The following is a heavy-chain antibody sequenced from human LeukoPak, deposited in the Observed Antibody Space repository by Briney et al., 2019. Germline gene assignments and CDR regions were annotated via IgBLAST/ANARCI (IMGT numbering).Heavy chain of an antibody. CDR2: IYYSGST. Sequence: SETLSLTCTVSGGSISSYYWSWIRQPPGKGLEWIGYIYYSGSTNYNPSLKSRITISVDTSKNQFSLTLTSVTAADTAVYYCARERSGYCSGGSCYSRFDYWGQGTLVTVSS. CDR1: GGSISSYY. CDR3: ARERSGYCSGGSCYSRFDY. V-gene: IGHV4-59*01. D-gene: IGHD2-15*01. J-gene: IGHJ4*02.